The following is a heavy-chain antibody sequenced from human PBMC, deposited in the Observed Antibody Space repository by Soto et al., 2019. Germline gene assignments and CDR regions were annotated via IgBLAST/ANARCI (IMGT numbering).Heavy chain of an antibody. J-gene: IGHJ6*02. CDR3: ERIVVVPAAIRGYYYYGMDV. D-gene: IGHD2-2*02. CDR2: INHSGST. Sequence: SETLSLTCAVYGGSFSGYYWSWIRQPPGKGLEWIGEINHSGSTNYNPSLKSRVTISVDTSKNQFSLKLSSVTAADTAVYYCERIVVVPAAIRGYYYYGMDVWGQGATVTVSS. CDR1: GGSFSGYY. V-gene: IGHV4-34*01.